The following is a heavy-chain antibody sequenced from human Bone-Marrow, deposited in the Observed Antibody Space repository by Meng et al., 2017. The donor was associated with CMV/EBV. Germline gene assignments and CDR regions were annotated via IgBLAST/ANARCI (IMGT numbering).Heavy chain of an antibody. V-gene: IGHV3-30*02. CDR3: ARGGFGVVIEVWSYYGMDV. Sequence: GESLKISCAASGFTFSSYAMSWVRQAPGKGLEWVAFIRYDGSNKYYADSVEGRFTISRDNAKNSLYLQMNSLRAEDTAVYYCARGGFGVVIEVWSYYGMDVWGQGPTVTVSS. D-gene: IGHD3-3*01. J-gene: IGHJ6*02. CDR1: GFTFSSYA. CDR2: IRYDGSNK.